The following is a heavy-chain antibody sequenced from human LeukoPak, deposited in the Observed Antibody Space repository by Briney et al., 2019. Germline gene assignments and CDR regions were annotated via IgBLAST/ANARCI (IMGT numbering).Heavy chain of an antibody. Sequence: SVKVSCKASGGTFSSYAISWVRQAPGQGLEWMGRIIPIFGTANYAQKFQGRVTITPDESTRTAYMELSSLRSEETAVYYCARDRGGDYQKNWFDPWGQGTLVTVSA. J-gene: IGHJ5*02. CDR3: ARDRGGDYQKNWFDP. CDR1: GGTFSSYA. CDR2: IIPIFGTA. D-gene: IGHD4-17*01. V-gene: IGHV1-69*01.